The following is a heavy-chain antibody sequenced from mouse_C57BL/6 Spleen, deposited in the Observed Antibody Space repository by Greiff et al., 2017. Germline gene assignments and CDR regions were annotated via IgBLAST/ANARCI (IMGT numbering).Heavy chain of an antibody. V-gene: IGHV1-69*01. CDR3: ARRLDYGGNDDAMDY. J-gene: IGHJ4*01. D-gene: IGHD1-1*02. CDR1: GYTFTSYW. Sequence: QVQLQQPGAELVMPGASVKLSCKASGYTFTSYWMHWVKQRPGQGLEWIGEIDPSDSYSNYNQKFKGKSTLTVDKSSSTAYMQLSSLTSEDSAVYYCARRLDYGGNDDAMDYWGQGTSVTVSS. CDR2: IDPSDSYS.